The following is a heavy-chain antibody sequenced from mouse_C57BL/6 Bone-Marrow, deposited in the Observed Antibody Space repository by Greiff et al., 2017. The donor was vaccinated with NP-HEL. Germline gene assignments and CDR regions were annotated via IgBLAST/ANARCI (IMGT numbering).Heavy chain of an antibody. Sequence: EVKLMESGPELVKPGASVKISCKASGYSFTDYNMNWVKQSNGKSLEWIGVINPNYGTTSYNQKFKGKATLTVDQSSSTAYMQLNSLTSEDSAVYYCPRERETGTEFAYWGQVTLVTVSA. CDR2: INPNYGTT. J-gene: IGHJ3*01. CDR1: GYSFTDYN. D-gene: IGHD4-1*01. CDR3: PRERETGTEFAY. V-gene: IGHV1-39*01.